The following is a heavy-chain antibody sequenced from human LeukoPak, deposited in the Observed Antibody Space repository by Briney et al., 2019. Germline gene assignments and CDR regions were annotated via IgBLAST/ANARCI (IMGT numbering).Heavy chain of an antibody. D-gene: IGHD3-22*01. CDR3: VKDLGFGMIVPRGFHY. CDR1: GFTFSSYG. Sequence: GGSLRLSCAASGFTFSSYGFHWVREAPGKGLEWVSGISWSSDNFGYADSVKGRFTISRDNAKKSLYLEMNGLRAEDTAMYYCVKDLGFGMIVPRGFHYWGQGTLVSVSS. J-gene: IGHJ4*02. CDR2: ISWSSDNF. V-gene: IGHV3-9*01.